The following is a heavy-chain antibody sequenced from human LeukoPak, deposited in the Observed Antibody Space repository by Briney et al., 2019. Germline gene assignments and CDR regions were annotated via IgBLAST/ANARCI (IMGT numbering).Heavy chain of an antibody. CDR3: ARQGYSSGYYFDS. Sequence: PSETLPLTCAAYGGSFSGYYWSWIRQPPGKGLEWIGSIYSSGSTYYSPSLKSRVSISVDTSRNPFSLELRTVTAADTAVYNCARQGYSSGYYFDSWGQGTLVTVSS. D-gene: IGHD5-18*01. CDR2: IYSSGST. CDR1: GGSFSGYY. V-gene: IGHV4-34*01. J-gene: IGHJ4*02.